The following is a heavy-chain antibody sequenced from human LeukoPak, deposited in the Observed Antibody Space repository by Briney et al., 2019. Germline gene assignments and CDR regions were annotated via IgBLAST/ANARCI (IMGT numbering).Heavy chain of an antibody. CDR3: ARAGGQWLVFFDY. CDR2: IYYSGST. J-gene: IGHJ4*02. V-gene: IGHV4-38-2*02. Sequence: SETLSLTCTVSGYFISSGYYWGWIRQPPGKGLEWIGTIYYSGSTYYNPSLKSRVTISVDTSKNQFSLKLSSVTAADTAVYYCARAGGQWLVFFDYWGQGTLVTVSS. D-gene: IGHD6-19*01. CDR1: GYFISSGYY.